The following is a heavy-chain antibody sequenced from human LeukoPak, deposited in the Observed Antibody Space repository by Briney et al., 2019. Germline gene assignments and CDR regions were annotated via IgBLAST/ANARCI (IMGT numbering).Heavy chain of an antibody. CDR3: ARVGTGSQCDS. D-gene: IGHD3-10*01. CDR1: GGSISNSDYF. J-gene: IGHJ5*01. V-gene: IGHV4-39*07. Sequence: SETLSLTCTVSGGSISNSDYFWAWIRQPPGKGLEWVASISYSGNTFYNASFKSRATISRDTSKNQFSLKLTSLTAADTAVYYCARVGTGSQCDSWGRGTLVIVSS. CDR2: ISYSGNT.